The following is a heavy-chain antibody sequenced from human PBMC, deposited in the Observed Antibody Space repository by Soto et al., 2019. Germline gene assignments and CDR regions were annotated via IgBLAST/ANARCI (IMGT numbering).Heavy chain of an antibody. CDR3: AREKKTLLWFGEFYFDY. Sequence: ASVKVSCQASGYTFTGYYMHWVRQAPGQGLEWMGWINPNSGGTNYAQKFQGWVTMTRDTSISTAYMELSRLRSDDTAVYYCAREKKTLLWFGEFYFDYWGQGTLVTVSS. D-gene: IGHD3-10*01. CDR2: INPNSGGT. J-gene: IGHJ4*02. CDR1: GYTFTGYY. V-gene: IGHV1-2*04.